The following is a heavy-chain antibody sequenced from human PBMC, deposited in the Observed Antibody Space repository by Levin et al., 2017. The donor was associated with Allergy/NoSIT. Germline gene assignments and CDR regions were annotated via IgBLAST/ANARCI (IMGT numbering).Heavy chain of an antibody. CDR2: IKHKAESYTT. V-gene: IGHV3-72*01. Sequence: GGSLRLSCTASGFIFSDHYMDWVRQAPGKGLEWVGRIKHKAESYTTEYAASVRARFTISRDDSNSLYLQMNSLRTEDTAVYYCARALPMDPYDYWGQGTLITVSS. CDR1: GFIFSDHY. CDR3: ARALPMDPYDY. J-gene: IGHJ4*02. D-gene: IGHD2-2*03.